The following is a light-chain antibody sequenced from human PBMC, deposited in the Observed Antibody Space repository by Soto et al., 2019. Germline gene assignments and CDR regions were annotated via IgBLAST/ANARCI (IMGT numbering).Light chain of an antibody. CDR2: GAS. J-gene: IGKJ3*01. CDR1: QTVTTRY. CDR3: QQRSNWPPSTT. V-gene: IGKV3D-20*02. Sequence: EIVLTQSPGTLSLSPGEEATLSCRASQTVTTRYLAWYQQRPGQSPRLLIYGASNRATGIPDRFSGSGSGTDFTLTISGLEPEDFAVYYCQQRSNWPPSTTFGPGTKVDIK.